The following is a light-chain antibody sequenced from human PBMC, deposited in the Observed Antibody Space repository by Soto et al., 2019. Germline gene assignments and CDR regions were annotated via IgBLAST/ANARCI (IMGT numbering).Light chain of an antibody. CDR1: QSISSW. V-gene: IGKV1-5*01. J-gene: IGKJ4*01. Sequence: LQMTPSPSSLSLSVGDRVTITCRASQSISSWLAWHQQKPGKAPKLLIYDASNLASGVPSRFSGSGSGTEFTLTISSLQPEDIATYYCQQYDNLPLTFGGGAKVDIK. CDR3: QQYDNLPLT. CDR2: DAS.